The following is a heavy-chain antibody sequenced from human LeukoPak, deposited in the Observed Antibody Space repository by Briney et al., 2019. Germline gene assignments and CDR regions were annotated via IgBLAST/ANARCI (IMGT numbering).Heavy chain of an antibody. Sequence: PSETLSLTCTVSGGSISSYYWSWIRQLPGKGLEWIGYIYYSGSTNYNPSLKSRVTISVDTPKNQFSLKLSSVTAADTAVYYCARGPAVPYYDILTGYGPYYFDYWGQGTLVTVSS. CDR2: IYYSGST. CDR3: ARGPAVPYYDILTGYGPYYFDY. V-gene: IGHV4-59*01. J-gene: IGHJ4*02. CDR1: GGSISSYY. D-gene: IGHD3-9*01.